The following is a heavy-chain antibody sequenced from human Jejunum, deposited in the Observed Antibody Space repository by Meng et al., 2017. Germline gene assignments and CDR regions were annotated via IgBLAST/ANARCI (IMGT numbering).Heavy chain of an antibody. D-gene: IGHD6-25*01. CDR3: AHRIAYSSDYNVGWFNP. CDR1: GFSLRTRTVG. CDR2: IYWDDDK. V-gene: IGHV2-5*02. J-gene: IGHJ5*02. Sequence: QITLKKSGPMQVNPTETLTLTCTFSGFSLRTRTVGVGWLRQPPGKALECLELIYWDDDKRYNPSLKNRLSITKDTSENQVVLTMTNMDPADTATYYCAHRIAYSSDYNVGWFNPWGPGFLVTVSS.